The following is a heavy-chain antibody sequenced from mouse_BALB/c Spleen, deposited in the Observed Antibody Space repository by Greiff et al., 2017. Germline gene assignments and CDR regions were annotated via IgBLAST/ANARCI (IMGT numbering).Heavy chain of an antibody. CDR1: GFNIKDYY. V-gene: IGHV14-1*02. D-gene: IGHD1-1*01. CDR3: ARSVTGSSSYFDY. Sequence: EVQLQQSGAELVRPGALVKLSCKASGFNIKDYYMHWVKQRPEQGLEWIGWIDPENGNTIYDPKFQGKASITADTSSNPAYLQLSSLTSEDTAVYCCARSVTGSSSYFDYWGQGTTLTVSS. CDR2: IDPENGNT. J-gene: IGHJ2*01.